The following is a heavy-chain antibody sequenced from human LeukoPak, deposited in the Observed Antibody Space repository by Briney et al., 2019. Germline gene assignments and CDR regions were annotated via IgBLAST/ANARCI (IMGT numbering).Heavy chain of an antibody. Sequence: SETLSLTCTVSGGSISSGDYHWSWIRQPPGRGLEWIGYIYYSGSTYYNPSLKSRVTISIDTSKNQFSLKLTSVTAADTAVYYCARPMVRGRSGFDIWGQGTMVTVSS. V-gene: IGHV4-30-4*01. CDR1: GGSISSGDYH. CDR2: IYYSGST. D-gene: IGHD3-10*01. J-gene: IGHJ3*02. CDR3: ARPMVRGRSGFDI.